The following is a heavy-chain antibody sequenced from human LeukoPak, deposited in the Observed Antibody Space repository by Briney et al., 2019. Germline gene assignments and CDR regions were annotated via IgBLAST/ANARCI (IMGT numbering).Heavy chain of an antibody. J-gene: IGHJ6*03. V-gene: IGHV3-9*01. D-gene: IGHD5-18*01. CDR2: ISWKSDRI. CDR1: GFTFDDYA. CDR3: AKSGIIQGYYFYYMDV. Sequence: PGGSLRLSCAASGFTFDDYAMHWVRQAPGKGLEWVSGISWKSDRIGYADSVKGRFTTSRDNAKNSLYLQMNSLRAEDTALYYCAKSGIIQGYYFYYMDVWGKGTTVTISS.